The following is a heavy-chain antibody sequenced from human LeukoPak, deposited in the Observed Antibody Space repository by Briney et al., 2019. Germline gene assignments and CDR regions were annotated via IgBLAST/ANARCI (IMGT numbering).Heavy chain of an antibody. D-gene: IGHD6-13*01. CDR2: ISWNSGSI. V-gene: IGHV3-9*01. J-gene: IGHJ4*02. CDR3: AKGGRYSSLSYYFDY. CDR1: GFTFDDYA. Sequence: GGSLRLSCAASGFTFDDYAMHWVRQAPGKGLEWVSGISWNSGSIGYADSVKGRFTISRDNAKNSLYLQMNSLRAEDTALYYCAKGGRYSSLSYYFDYWGQGTLVTVSS.